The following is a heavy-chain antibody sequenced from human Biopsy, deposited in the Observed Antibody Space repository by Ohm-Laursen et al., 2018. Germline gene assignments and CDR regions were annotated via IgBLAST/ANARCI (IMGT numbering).Heavy chain of an antibody. CDR3: ARATNSTGWPYYYFYGMDV. J-gene: IGHJ6*02. D-gene: IGHD2/OR15-2a*01. CDR1: GGSISSYY. Sequence: GTLSLTCTVSGGSISSYYWNWIRQPPGKGLEWIGYIYYSGTTDYSPSLKSRVTISIDKSKNQFFLKLSSVTAVDTAVYYCARATNSTGWPYYYFYGMDVWGQGTTVTVSS. CDR2: IYYSGTT. V-gene: IGHV4-59*01.